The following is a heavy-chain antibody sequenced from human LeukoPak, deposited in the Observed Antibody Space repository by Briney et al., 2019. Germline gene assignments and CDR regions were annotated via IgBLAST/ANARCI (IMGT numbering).Heavy chain of an antibody. J-gene: IGHJ6*03. CDR1: GGTFSSYA. CDR3: ARNQVVYSSGWEPYYYYYYMDV. Sequence: ASVKVSCKASGGTFSSYAISWVRQAPGQGLEWMGIINPSGGSTSYAQKFQGRVTITTDESTSTAYMELSSLRSEDTAVYYCARNQVVYSSGWEPYYYYYYMDVWGKGTTVTVSS. D-gene: IGHD6-19*01. CDR2: INPSGGST. V-gene: IGHV1-69*05.